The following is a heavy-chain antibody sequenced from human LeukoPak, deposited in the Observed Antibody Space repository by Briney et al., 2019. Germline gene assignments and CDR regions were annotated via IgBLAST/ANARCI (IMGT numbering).Heavy chain of an antibody. Sequence: ASVKVSCKVSGYTLTELSMHWVRQAPGKGLEWMGGFDPEDGETIYAQKFQGRVTMTEDTSTDTAYMELSSLRSEDTAVYYCATGGPVITMMKGPYYFDYWGQGTLVTVSS. J-gene: IGHJ4*02. D-gene: IGHD3-22*01. CDR1: GYTLTELS. CDR3: ATGGPVITMMKGPYYFDY. V-gene: IGHV1-24*01. CDR2: FDPEDGET.